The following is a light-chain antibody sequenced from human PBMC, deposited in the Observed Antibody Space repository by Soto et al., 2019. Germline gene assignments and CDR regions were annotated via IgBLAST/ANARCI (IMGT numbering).Light chain of an antibody. CDR3: QQTSSTLDS. J-gene: IGKJ2*03. Sequence: DIQVTQSPSSLSASVGDRVTITCRASQSITTYLHWYQQRPGKPPKLLIHTASTLQSGVPSRFSGSGSGTDFILTISSLQPEDFATYYCQQTSSTLDSFGQGTKLEIK. V-gene: IGKV1-39*01. CDR1: QSITTY. CDR2: TAS.